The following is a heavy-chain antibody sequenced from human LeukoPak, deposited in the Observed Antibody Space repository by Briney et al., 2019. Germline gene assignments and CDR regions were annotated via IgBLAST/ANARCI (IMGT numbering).Heavy chain of an antibody. D-gene: IGHD2-15*01. CDR1: GYTFTNYG. J-gene: IGHJ4*02. Sequence: ASVKVSCKASGYTFTNYGITWVRQAPGQGPEWMGWTSAHNGDIKYAQKFQGRVTMTTDTSTTTAYMELRSLRSDDTAVYYCARGDYCSGGSCYSGSFDYWGQGTLVTVSS. V-gene: IGHV1-18*01. CDR3: ARGDYCSGGSCYSGSFDY. CDR2: TSAHNGDI.